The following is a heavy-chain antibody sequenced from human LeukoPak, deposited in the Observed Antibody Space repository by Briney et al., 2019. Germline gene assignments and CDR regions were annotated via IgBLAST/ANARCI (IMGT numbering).Heavy chain of an antibody. V-gene: IGHV1-3*01. J-gene: IGHJ4*02. CDR2: INAGNGNT. D-gene: IGHD3-10*01. CDR1: GYTFTSYA. Sequence: ASVKVSCKASGYTFTSYAMHWVRQAPGQRLEWMGWINAGNGNTKYSQKFQGRVTITRDTSASTAYMELSSLRSEDTAVYYCARSTMVRGVMTNYYFDYWGRGTLVTVSS. CDR3: ARSTMVRGVMTNYYFDY.